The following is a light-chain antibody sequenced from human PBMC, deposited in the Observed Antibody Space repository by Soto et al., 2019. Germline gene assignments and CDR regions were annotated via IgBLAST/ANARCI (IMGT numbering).Light chain of an antibody. CDR3: QQSNNWPLT. V-gene: IGKV3-15*01. Sequence: EIVLTQYPATLSVSPREGTTLSCSSSESLGFNLAWYQQQPGQSPRLLIYDVSTRAAGIPPRFSGSGSGSETEFTLTISSLQSEDFAVYYCQQSNNWPLTFGGGTRVE. J-gene: IGKJ4*01. CDR1: ESLGFN. CDR2: DVS.